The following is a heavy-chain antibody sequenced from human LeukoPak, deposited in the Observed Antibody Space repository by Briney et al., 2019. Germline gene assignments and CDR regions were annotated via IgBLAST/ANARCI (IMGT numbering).Heavy chain of an antibody. D-gene: IGHD6-13*01. CDR1: GGSFSGYY. V-gene: IGHV4-34*01. J-gene: IGHJ5*02. Sequence: PSETLSLTCAVYGGSFSGYYWSWIRQPPGKGLEWIGEINHSGSTNYNPSLRSRVTVSVHTSKNQLSLKLSSVTAADTAVFYCASGPPRDSSSWDSWFDPWGQGTLVTVSS. CDR2: INHSGST. CDR3: ASGPPRDSSSWDSWFDP.